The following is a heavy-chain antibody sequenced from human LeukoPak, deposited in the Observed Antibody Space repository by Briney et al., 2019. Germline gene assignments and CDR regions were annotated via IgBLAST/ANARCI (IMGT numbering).Heavy chain of an antibody. Sequence: ASVKVSCKASGYTFFNYGLSWVRQAPGQGLEWMGRINTYNGDTDYVQNVRGRVIMTPDTSTSTGYMELRSLRSDDTAVYHCARDGVVIRGAFTLSYNTMDVWGQGTTVAVSS. J-gene: IGHJ6*02. CDR2: INTYNGDT. CDR3: ARDGVVIRGAFTLSYNTMDV. CDR1: GYTFFNYG. V-gene: IGHV1-18*01. D-gene: IGHD2-2*01.